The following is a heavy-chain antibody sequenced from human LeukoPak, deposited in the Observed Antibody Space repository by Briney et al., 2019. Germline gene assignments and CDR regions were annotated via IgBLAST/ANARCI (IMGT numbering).Heavy chain of an antibody. CDR1: GFTSRSYA. D-gene: IGHD6-6*01. J-gene: IGHJ4*02. V-gene: IGHV3-30-3*01. CDR3: ARGRSSEDY. Sequence: GGSLRLSCAASGFTSRSYAMHWVRQAPGKGLEWVAVISYDGSNKYYADSVKGRFTISRDNSKNTLYLQMNSLRPDDTAVYYCARGRSSEDYWGQGTLVTVSS. CDR2: ISYDGSNK.